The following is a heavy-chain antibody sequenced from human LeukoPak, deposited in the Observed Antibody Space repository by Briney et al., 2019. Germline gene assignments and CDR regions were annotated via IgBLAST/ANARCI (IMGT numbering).Heavy chain of an antibody. J-gene: IGHJ4*02. V-gene: IGHV3-23*01. D-gene: IGHD3-22*01. CDR3: AKGYYYDSSGYYWNRGPADY. CDR1: GFTFSSYG. CDR2: ISGNGGST. Sequence: GGSLRLSCAASGFTFSSYGMSWVRQAPGKGLEWVSAISGNGGSTYYADSVKGRFTIPRDNSKNTLYLQMNSLRAEDTAVYYCAKGYYYDSSGYYWNRGPADYWGQGTLVTVSS.